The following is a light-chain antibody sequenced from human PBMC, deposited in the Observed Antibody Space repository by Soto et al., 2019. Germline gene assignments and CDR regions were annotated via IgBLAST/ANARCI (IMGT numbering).Light chain of an antibody. CDR1: QSLLHSNGYNY. CDR2: LGS. V-gene: IGKV2-28*01. Sequence: DIVMTQSPLSLPVTPGEPASISCRSSQSLLHSNGYNYLDWYVQKPGQSPQLLIYLGSNRASGGPDRFSGSGSGTDFTLKIGRVEAEDVGVYYCMQARQTLYTFGQGTKLEIK. CDR3: MQARQTLYT. J-gene: IGKJ2*01.